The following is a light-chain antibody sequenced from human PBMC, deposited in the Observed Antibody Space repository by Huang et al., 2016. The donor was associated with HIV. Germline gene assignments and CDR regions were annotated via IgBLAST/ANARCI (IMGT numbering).Light chain of an antibody. Sequence: EIVLTQSPATLSLSPGERATLSCRASQSVSSYLAWYQQKPGQAPRLHIYDSSNRTTRIAARFSSSGTGTDFTLTISSLEPEDFAVYYSQQHISLGTFGGGTKVEIK. CDR3: QQHISLGT. CDR2: DSS. J-gene: IGKJ4*01. CDR1: QSVSSY. V-gene: IGKV3-11*01.